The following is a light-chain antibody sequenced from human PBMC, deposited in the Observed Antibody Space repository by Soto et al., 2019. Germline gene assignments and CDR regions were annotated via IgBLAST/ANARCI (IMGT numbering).Light chain of an antibody. CDR2: DAS. V-gene: IGKV1-9*01. CDR3: QQLNSYPWT. J-gene: IGKJ1*01. CDR1: QGINNY. Sequence: IQLTQSPSSLSASVGDRVTITCRASQGINNYLAWYQQKPGKAPKLLIYDASTFQSGVPSRFSGRGSGTDFTRTISSLQPEDFATYYCQQLNSYPWTFGQGTKVEIK.